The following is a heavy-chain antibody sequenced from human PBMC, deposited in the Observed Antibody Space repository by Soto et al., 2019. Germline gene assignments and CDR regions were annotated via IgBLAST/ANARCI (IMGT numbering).Heavy chain of an antibody. Sequence: SETLSRTCTVSGGSISRYYWSWLRPPPGKGLEWIGYISYSGSTNYNPSLKIRVTISADTSKNQFSLRLSSVTAADTAVYFCARLFRDVYNAVEYWGQEALVTASS. D-gene: IGHD3-3*01. V-gene: IGHV4-59*08. CDR2: ISYSGST. CDR3: ARLFRDVYNAVEY. J-gene: IGHJ4*02. CDR1: GGSISRYY.